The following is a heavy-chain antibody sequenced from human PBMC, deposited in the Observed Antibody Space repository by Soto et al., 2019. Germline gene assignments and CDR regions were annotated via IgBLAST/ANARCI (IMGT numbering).Heavy chain of an antibody. J-gene: IGHJ4*02. CDR1: GFTFSSYA. Sequence: GESLRLSCAASGFTFSSYAMSWVRQAPGKGLEWVSAISGSGGSTYYADSVKGRFTISRDNSKNTLYLQMNSLRAEDTAVYYCAKVLRGGAMPGPDYWGQGTLVTVSS. CDR2: ISGSGGST. V-gene: IGHV3-23*01. D-gene: IGHD3-16*01. CDR3: AKVLRGGAMPGPDY.